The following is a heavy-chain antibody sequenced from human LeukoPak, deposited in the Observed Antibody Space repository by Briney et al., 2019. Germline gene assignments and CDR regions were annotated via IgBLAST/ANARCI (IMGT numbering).Heavy chain of an antibody. V-gene: IGHV3-23*01. CDR1: GFTFSSYA. D-gene: IGHD3-10*01. Sequence: GGSLRLSCAASGFTFSSYAVSWVRQAPGKGLEWVSAISGSGGSTYYADSVKGRFTISRDNSKNTLYLQMNSLRAEDTAVYYCAKLVRGVIILYFDYWGQGTLVTVSS. CDR2: ISGSGGST. J-gene: IGHJ4*02. CDR3: AKLVRGVIILYFDY.